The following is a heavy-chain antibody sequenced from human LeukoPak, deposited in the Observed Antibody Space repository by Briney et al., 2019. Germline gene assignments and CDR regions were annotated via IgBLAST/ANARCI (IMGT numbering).Heavy chain of an antibody. CDR2: INTNTGNP. J-gene: IGHJ5*02. CDR3: ARDRRTMVRGVINWFDP. D-gene: IGHD3-10*01. CDR1: GYTFTSYA. Sequence: ASVKVSCKASGYTFTSYAMNWVRQAPGQGLEWMGWINTNTGNPTYAQGFTGRFVFSLDTSVSTAYLQISSLKVEDTAVYYCARDRRTMVRGVINWFDPWGQGTLVTVSS. V-gene: IGHV7-4-1*02.